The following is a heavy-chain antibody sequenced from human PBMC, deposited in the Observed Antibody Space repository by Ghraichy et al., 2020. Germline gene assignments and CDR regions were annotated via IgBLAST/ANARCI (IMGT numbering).Heavy chain of an antibody. CDR3: ARQRDDYVWGSYRVVFDY. D-gene: IGHD3-16*02. V-gene: IGHV4-39*01. Sequence: SQTLSLTCTVSGGSISSSSYYWGWIRQPPGKGLEWIGSIYYSGSTYYNPSLKSRVTISVDTSKNQFSLKLSSVTAADTAVYYCARQRDDYVWGSYRVVFDYWGQGTLVTVSS. J-gene: IGHJ4*02. CDR1: GGSISSSSYY. CDR2: IYYSGST.